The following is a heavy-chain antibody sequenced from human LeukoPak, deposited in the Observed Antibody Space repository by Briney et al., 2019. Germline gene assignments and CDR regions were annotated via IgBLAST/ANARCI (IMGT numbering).Heavy chain of an antibody. CDR1: GFTFSSYE. D-gene: IGHD2-8*01. V-gene: IGHV3-48*03. CDR3: ARGSIVLMVYALDY. CDR2: ISSSGSTI. Sequence: GGSLRLSCAASGFTFSSYEMNWVRQAPGKGLEWVSYISSSGSTIYYADSVKGRFTISRDNSKNTLYMQMNSLRAEDTAVYYCARGSIVLMVYALDYWGQGTLVTVSS. J-gene: IGHJ4*02.